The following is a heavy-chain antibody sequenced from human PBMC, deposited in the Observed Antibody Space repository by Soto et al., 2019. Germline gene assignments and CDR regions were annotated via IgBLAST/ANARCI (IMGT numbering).Heavy chain of an antibody. J-gene: IGHJ4*02. CDR3: ARHLDSSGYYKPLYYFDY. V-gene: IGHV4-39*01. CDR1: GGSISSSSYY. CDR2: IYYSGST. D-gene: IGHD3-22*01. Sequence: QLQLQESGPGLVKPSETLSLTCTVSGGSISSSSYYWGWIRQPPGKGLEWIGSIYYSGSTYYNPSLKGRVTISVDTSTNQFSLKLSSVTAAATAVYYCARHLDSSGYYKPLYYFDYWGQGTLVTVSS.